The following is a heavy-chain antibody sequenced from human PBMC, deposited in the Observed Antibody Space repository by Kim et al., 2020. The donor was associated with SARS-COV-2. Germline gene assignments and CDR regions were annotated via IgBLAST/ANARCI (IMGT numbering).Heavy chain of an antibody. J-gene: IGHJ1*01. CDR1: GFTFSSYA. D-gene: IGHD3-22*01. CDR3: AKAPPPHYYDSSGPVPS. V-gene: IGHV3-23*01. CDR2: ISGSGGST. Sequence: GGSLRLSCAASGFTFSSYAMSWVRQAPGKGLEWVSAISGSGGSTYYADSVKGRFTISRDNSKNTLYLQMNSLRAEDTAVYYCAKAPPPHYYDSSGPVPSWGQGTLVTVSS.